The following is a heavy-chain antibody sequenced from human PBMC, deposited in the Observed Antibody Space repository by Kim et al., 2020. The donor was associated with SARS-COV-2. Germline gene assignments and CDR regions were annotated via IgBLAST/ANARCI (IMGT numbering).Heavy chain of an antibody. J-gene: IGHJ5*02. V-gene: IGHV4-34*01. CDR3: ARGRATLWWWDRSPNWFDP. CDR1: GGSFSGYY. D-gene: IGHD2-21*01. CDR2: INHSGST. Sequence: SETLSLTCAVYGGSFSGYYWSWIRQPPGKGLEWIGEINHSGSTNYNPSLKSRVTISVDTSKNQFSLKLSSVTAADTAVYYCARGRATLWWWDRSPNWFDPWGQGTLVTVSS.